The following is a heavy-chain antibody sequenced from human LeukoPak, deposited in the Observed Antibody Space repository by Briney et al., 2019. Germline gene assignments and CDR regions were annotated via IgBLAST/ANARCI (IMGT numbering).Heavy chain of an antibody. CDR2: IRYDGSNK. CDR3: AKGWFGERILDY. CDR1: GFTFSSYG. Sequence: PGGSLRLSCAVSGFTFSSYGMHWVRQAPGKGLEWVAFIRYDGSNKYYADSVKGRFTISRDNSKNTLYPQMNSLRAEDTAVYYCAKGWFGERILDYWGQGTLVTVSS. J-gene: IGHJ4*02. V-gene: IGHV3-30*02. D-gene: IGHD3-10*01.